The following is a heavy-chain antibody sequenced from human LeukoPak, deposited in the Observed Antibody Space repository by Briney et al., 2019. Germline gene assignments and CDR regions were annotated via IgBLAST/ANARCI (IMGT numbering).Heavy chain of an antibody. CDR3: ASIPYDILTGYYKLDWFDP. Sequence: SETLCLTCAVYGGSFSGYYWSWIRQPPGKGLKWIGEINHSGSTNYNPSLKSRVTISVDTSKNQFSLKLSSVTAADTAVYYCASIPYDILTGYYKLDWFDPWGQGTLVTVSS. CDR2: INHSGST. V-gene: IGHV4-34*01. J-gene: IGHJ5*02. D-gene: IGHD3-9*01. CDR1: GGSFSGYY.